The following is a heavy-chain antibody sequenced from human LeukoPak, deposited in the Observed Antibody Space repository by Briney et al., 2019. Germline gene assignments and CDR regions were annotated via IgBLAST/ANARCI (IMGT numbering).Heavy chain of an antibody. CDR2: ITSTSDTI. J-gene: IGHJ4*02. D-gene: IGHD6-19*01. Sequence: PGGSLRLSCVTSGFPFSTYSMNWVRQAPGKGLEWLPYITSTSDTIYYADSVKGRFTISRDNAKNSLYLQMNSLRAEDTAVYYCTRDVRDEYTSGWYPIGYWGQGTLVTVSS. CDR3: TRDVRDEYTSGWYPIGY. V-gene: IGHV3-48*04. CDR1: GFPFSTYS.